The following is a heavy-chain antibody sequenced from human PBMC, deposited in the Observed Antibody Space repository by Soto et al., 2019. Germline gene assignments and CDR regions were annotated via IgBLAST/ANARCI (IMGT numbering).Heavy chain of an antibody. V-gene: IGHV5-51*01. J-gene: IGHJ3*02. CDR1: GYSFTSYW. D-gene: IGHD2-21*01. CDR3: ARSIVGDTRDAFDI. Sequence: LGESLKISCKGSGYSFTSYWIGWVRQMPGKGLEWVGIIYPGDSDTRYSPSFQGQVTISADKSISAAYLRWSSLKASDTAMYYCARSIVGDTRDAFDIWGQGTMVTVSS. CDR2: IYPGDSDT.